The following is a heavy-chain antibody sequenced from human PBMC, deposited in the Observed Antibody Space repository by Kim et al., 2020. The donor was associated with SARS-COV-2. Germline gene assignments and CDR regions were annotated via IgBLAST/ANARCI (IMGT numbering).Heavy chain of an antibody. J-gene: IGHJ6*03. CDR2: IITILGIA. D-gene: IGHD1-20*01. CDR3: AREVDNWNYYYYYYMDV. CDR1: GGTFSSYA. Sequence: SVKVSCKASGGTFSSYAISWVRQAPGQGLEWMGRIITILGIAKYAQKFQGRVTITADKSTSTAYMELSSLRCEDTAVYYCAREVDNWNYYYYYYMDVWG. V-gene: IGHV1-69*04.